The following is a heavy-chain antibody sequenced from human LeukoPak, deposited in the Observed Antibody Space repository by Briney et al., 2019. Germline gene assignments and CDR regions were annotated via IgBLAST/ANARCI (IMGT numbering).Heavy chain of an antibody. Sequence: ASVKVSCKASGYTFTSYDINWVRQATGQELEWMGWMNPNSGNTGYAQKFQGRVTMTRNTSISTAYMELSSLRSEDTAVYYCARGHRSGNYYYYGMDVWGQGTTVTVSS. CDR2: MNPNSGNT. CDR1: GYTFTSYD. V-gene: IGHV1-8*01. J-gene: IGHJ6*02. CDR3: ARGHRSGNYYYYGMDV. D-gene: IGHD3-10*01.